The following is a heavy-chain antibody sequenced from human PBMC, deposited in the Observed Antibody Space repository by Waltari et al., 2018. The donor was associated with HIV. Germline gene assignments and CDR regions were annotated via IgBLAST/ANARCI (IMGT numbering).Heavy chain of an antibody. D-gene: IGHD4-17*01. Sequence: QVQLEQSGAEVKKPGASVKVSCTASGYTFTSYDINWVRQTTGQGLEWMGWMNTNDGNTGYAQTFQGRVTMTRSASISTAYMELSSLRSDDTAVYYCARGGSYGGYYFDYWGQGTLVTVSS. V-gene: IGHV1-8*01. J-gene: IGHJ4*02. CDR1: GYTFTSYD. CDR2: MNTNDGNT. CDR3: ARGGSYGGYYFDY.